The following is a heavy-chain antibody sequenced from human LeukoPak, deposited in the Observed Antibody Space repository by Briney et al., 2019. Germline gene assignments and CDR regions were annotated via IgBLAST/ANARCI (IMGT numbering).Heavy chain of an antibody. V-gene: IGHV1-69*06. J-gene: IGHJ6*03. CDR1: GGTFSSYA. CDR3: ARNIQPGGYYYYYYMDV. CDR2: IIPIFGTA. Sequence: SVKVSCKASGGTFSSYAISWVRQAPGQGLEWMGGIIPIFGTANYAQKFQGRVTITVDKSTSTAYMELSSLRSEDTAVYYCARNIQPGGYYYYYYMDVWGKGTTVTVSS. D-gene: IGHD5-18*01.